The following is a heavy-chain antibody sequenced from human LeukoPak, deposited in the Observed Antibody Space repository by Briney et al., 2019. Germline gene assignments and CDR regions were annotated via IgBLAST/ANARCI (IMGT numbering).Heavy chain of an antibody. CDR2: IYYSGST. J-gene: IGHJ5*02. V-gene: IGHV4-30-4*01. D-gene: IGHD6-13*01. CDR3: ARSPTTGSSWDTNWFDP. CDR1: GGSISSGDYY. Sequence: PSETLSLTCTVSGGSISSGDYYWSWIRQPPGKGLEWIGYIYYSGSTCYNPSLKSRVTISVDTSKNQFSLKLSSVTAADTAVYYCARSPTTGSSWDTNWFDPWGQGTLVTVSS.